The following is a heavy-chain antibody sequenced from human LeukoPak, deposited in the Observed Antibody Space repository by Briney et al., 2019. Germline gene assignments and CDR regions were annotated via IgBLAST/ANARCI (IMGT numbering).Heavy chain of an antibody. D-gene: IGHD4-17*01. CDR3: ARHDYGDYNVPRKAFDI. CDR1: GGSISSGGDY. J-gene: IGHJ3*02. V-gene: IGHV4-30-2*01. CDR2: IYHSGST. Sequence: PSETLSLTCTVSGGSISSGGDYCRWIRQPPAKGLEWFVYIYHSGSTYYNPSLKSRVTISVDRSKNQFSLKLSSVTAADTAVYYCARHDYGDYNVPRKAFDIWGQGTMVTVSS.